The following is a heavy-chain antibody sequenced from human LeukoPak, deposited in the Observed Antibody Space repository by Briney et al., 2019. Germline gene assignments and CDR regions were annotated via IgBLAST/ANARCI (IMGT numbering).Heavy chain of an antibody. Sequence: SETLSLTCTVSGYSISSGYYWGWIRQPPGKGVEWIGYINYSGSTNYDPSLSGSTNYNPPLKSRVTISVDTSKNQFSLKLSSVTAADTAVYYCARGFFPTLKQQLGHNWFDPWGRGTLVTVSS. D-gene: IGHD6-13*01. J-gene: IGHJ5*02. V-gene: IGHV4-61*01. CDR2: INYSGSTNYDPSLSGST. CDR3: ARGFFPTLKQQLGHNWFDP. CDR1: GYSISSGYY.